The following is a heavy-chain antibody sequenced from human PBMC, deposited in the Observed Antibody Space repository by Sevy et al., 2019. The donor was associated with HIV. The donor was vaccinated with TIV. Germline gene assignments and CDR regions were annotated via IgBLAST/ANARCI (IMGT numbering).Heavy chain of an antibody. Sequence: GGSLRLSCAGSGFKFGGYMMNWVRQAPGRGLEWVARVSRNGGTPEYGDSAKGRFTISRDNSKNTVYLQLKELRAEDTALYYCVKEGRDDFNPYLDFWGQGILVTVSS. J-gene: IGHJ4*02. CDR3: VKEGRDDFNPYLDF. CDR2: VSRNGGTP. V-gene: IGHV3-23*01. D-gene: IGHD3-10*01. CDR1: GFKFGGYM.